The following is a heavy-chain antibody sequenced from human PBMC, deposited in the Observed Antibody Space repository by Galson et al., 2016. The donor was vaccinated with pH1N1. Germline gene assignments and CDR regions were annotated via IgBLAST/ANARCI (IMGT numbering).Heavy chain of an antibody. D-gene: IGHD1-14*01. J-gene: IGHJ4*02. CDR2: VSGGSRVK. Sequence: SLRLSCAASGFTFTAFTMNWVRQAPGKGLEWVSYVSGGSRVKNYADSVKGRFTIPRDKARKSLYLQMNGLRAEDTAVYYCARDLTRRGSLPGYYLDSWGQGALVTVSS. CDR1: GFTFTAFT. CDR3: ARDLTRRGSLPGYYLDS. V-gene: IGHV3-48*01.